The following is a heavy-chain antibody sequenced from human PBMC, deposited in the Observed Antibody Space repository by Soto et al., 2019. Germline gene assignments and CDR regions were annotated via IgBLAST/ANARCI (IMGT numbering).Heavy chain of an antibody. J-gene: IGHJ2*01. Sequence: PSETLSLTCTVSSGSISSYYWNWIRQPAGKGLEWVGRMYVSGSTNYNPSLKSRVTMSLDTSKNQLSLKLSSMTAADTAVDSCPRRFVPVTTSPLWYFDIWGRGTLVTVSS. CDR1: SGSISSYY. D-gene: IGHD4-17*01. CDR2: MYVSGST. CDR3: PRRFVPVTTSPLWYFDI. V-gene: IGHV4-4*07.